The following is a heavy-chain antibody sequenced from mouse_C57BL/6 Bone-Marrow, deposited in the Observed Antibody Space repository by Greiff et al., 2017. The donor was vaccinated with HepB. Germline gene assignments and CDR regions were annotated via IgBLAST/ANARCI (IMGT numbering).Heavy chain of an antibody. V-gene: IGHV1-82*01. Sequence: QVQLQQSGPELVKPGASVKISCKASGYAFSSSWMNWVKQRPGKGLEWIGRIYPGDGDTNYNGKFKGKATLTADKSSSTAYMQLSSLTSEDSAVYFCDSNYEYYFDYWGQGTTLTVSS. CDR2: IYPGDGDT. D-gene: IGHD2-5*01. CDR1: GYAFSSSW. J-gene: IGHJ2*01. CDR3: DSNYEYYFDY.